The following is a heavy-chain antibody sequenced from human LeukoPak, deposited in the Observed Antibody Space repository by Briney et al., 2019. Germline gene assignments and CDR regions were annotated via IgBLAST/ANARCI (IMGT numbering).Heavy chain of an antibody. CDR1: GGTFSSYA. CDR3: AREGFCTGSKCPAEY. J-gene: IGHJ4*02. V-gene: IGHV1-69*05. Sequence: ASVKVSCKASGGTFSSYAISWVRQAPGQGLEWMGGIIPIFGTANYAQKFQGRVTMTRDTSISTAYMELKRLSSDDTAVYFCAREGFCTGSKCPAEYWGQGTLVTVSS. CDR2: IIPIFGTA. D-gene: IGHD2-8*02.